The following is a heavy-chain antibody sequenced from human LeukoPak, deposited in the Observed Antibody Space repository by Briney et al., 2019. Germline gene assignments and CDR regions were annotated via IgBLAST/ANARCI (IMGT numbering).Heavy chain of an antibody. CDR3: ARVGGSMEEEEWELPTYDY. D-gene: IGHD1-26*01. V-gene: IGHV1-18*01. Sequence: GASVKVSCKASGYTFTSYGISWVRQAPGQGLEWMGWISAYNGNTNYAQKLQGRVTMTTDTSTSTAYMELRSLRSDDTAVYYCARVGGSMEEEEWELPTYDYWGQGTLVTVSS. CDR2: ISAYNGNT. J-gene: IGHJ4*02. CDR1: GYTFTSYG.